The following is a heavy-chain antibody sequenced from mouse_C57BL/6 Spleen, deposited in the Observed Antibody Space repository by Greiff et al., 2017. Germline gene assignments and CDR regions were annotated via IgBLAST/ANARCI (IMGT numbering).Heavy chain of an antibody. J-gene: IGHJ3*01. V-gene: IGHV3-6*01. Sequence: EVKLMESGPGLVKPSQSLSLTCSVTGYSITSGYYWNWIRQFPGNKLEWMGYISYDGSNNYNPSLKNRISITRDTSKNQVFLKLNSVTTEDTATYYCARDLYYDYGSWFAYGGQGTLVTVSA. CDR2: ISYDGSN. CDR1: GYSITSGYY. CDR3: ARDLYYDYGSWFAY. D-gene: IGHD2-4*01.